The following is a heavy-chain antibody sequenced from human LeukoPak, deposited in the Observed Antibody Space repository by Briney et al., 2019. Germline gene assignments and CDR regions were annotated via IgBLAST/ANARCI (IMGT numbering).Heavy chain of an antibody. CDR2: IIPIFGTA. J-gene: IGHJ3*02. CDR3: ARYIPDCYDSSGQNGLDM. CDR1: GGTFSSYA. Sequence: SVKVSCKASGGTFSSYAISWVRQAPGQGLEWMGGIIPIFGTANYAQKFQGRVTITMDESTSTAYMELSSLRSEDTALYYCARYIPDCYDSSGQNGLDMWGERTMGTVSS. V-gene: IGHV1-69*05. D-gene: IGHD3-22*01.